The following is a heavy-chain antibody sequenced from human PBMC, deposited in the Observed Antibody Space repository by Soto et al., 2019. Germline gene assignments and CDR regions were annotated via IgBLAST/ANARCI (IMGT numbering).Heavy chain of an antibody. Sequence: SETLSLTCTVSGGSISSSSYYWGWIRQPPGKGLEWIGSIYYSGSTYYNPSLKSRVTISVDTSKNQFSLKLSSVTAADTAVYYYARQVYSSGWRCDYWGQGTLVTVSS. J-gene: IGHJ4*02. D-gene: IGHD6-19*01. CDR2: IYYSGST. V-gene: IGHV4-39*01. CDR3: ARQVYSSGWRCDY. CDR1: GGSISSSSYY.